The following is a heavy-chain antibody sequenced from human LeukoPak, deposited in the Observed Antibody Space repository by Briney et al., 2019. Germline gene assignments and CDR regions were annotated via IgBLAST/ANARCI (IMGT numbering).Heavy chain of an antibody. J-gene: IGHJ4*02. CDR3: WREIFVSGSYPHL. Sequence: GRSLRLSCAAYGSSFNIYAMHWVRQAPGQGLEWVALIWHDGSHKFDSNSVRGQFTISRDNSKNTVSLQMNNLGPEYTAVHYSWREIFVSGSYPHLWGRRTGDTV. CDR1: GSSFNIYA. V-gene: IGHV3-33*01. D-gene: IGHD3-10*01. CDR2: IWHDGSHK.